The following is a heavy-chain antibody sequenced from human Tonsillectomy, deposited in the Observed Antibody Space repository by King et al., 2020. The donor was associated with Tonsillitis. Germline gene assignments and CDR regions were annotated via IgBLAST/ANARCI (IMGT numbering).Heavy chain of an antibody. Sequence: QLQESGPGLVTPSETLSLTCIVSGGSLSSSSYYWGWIRHPPGKGLEWIGSIYYSGSTYYNPSLKSRVTISLDTSQNQFSLKLSSVTAADTAVYYCARRGYGEPLFVHWGQGTLVTVSS. CDR2: IYYSGST. D-gene: IGHD4-17*01. CDR3: ARRGYGEPLFVH. V-gene: IGHV4-39*07. CDR1: GGSLSSSSYY. J-gene: IGHJ4*02.